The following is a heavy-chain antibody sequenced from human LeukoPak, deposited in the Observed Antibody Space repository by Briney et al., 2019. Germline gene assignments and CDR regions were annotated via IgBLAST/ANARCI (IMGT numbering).Heavy chain of an antibody. J-gene: IGHJ3*02. CDR3: ARDNILYSNDVNAFHI. Sequence: GASVTVSFKPSGYTFNIYGISWVRQAPGQGLEWVGWISPFNGNKNYAQKVQGRVTMTTDTSTSTVYMELRSLRSDDTAVYYCARDNILYSNDVNAFHIWGQGTMVTVSS. CDR2: ISPFNGNK. V-gene: IGHV1-18*01. D-gene: IGHD4-11*01. CDR1: GYTFNIYG.